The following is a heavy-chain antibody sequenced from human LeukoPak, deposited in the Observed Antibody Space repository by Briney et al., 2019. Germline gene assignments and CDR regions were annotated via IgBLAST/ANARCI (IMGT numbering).Heavy chain of an antibody. J-gene: IGHJ3*02. Sequence: PGRSLRLSCAASGFTFEDYAMRWVRQAPGKGLEWVSGISCNSGSIGYADSVKGRFTISRDNAKNSLYLQMNSLRAEDTALYYCAKDIAAAGVGVAFDIWGQGTIVTVSS. CDR1: GFTFEDYA. D-gene: IGHD6-13*01. CDR3: AKDIAAAGVGVAFDI. CDR2: ISCNSGSI. V-gene: IGHV3-9*01.